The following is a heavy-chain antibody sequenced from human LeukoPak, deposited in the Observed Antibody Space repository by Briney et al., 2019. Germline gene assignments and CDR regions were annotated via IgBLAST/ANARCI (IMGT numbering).Heavy chain of an antibody. J-gene: IGHJ4*02. CDR1: GFTFSSYS. V-gene: IGHV3-21*01. D-gene: IGHD3-22*01. CDR2: ISSSSSYI. CDR3: AREDSSGYYLDY. Sequence: GGSLRLSCAASGFTFSSYSMNWVRQAAGKGLEWVSSISSSSSYIYYADSVKGRFTISRDNAKNSLYLQMNSLRAEDTAVYYCAREDSSGYYLDYWGQGTLVTVFS.